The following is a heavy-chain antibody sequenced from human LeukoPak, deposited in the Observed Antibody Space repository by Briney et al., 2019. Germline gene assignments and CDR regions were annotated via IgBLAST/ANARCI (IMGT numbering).Heavy chain of an antibody. J-gene: IGHJ4*02. CDR1: GYTFTSYG. Sequence: VSVKVSCKASGYTFTSYGISWVRQAPGQGLEWMGWISAYNGNTNYAQKLQGRVTMTTDTSTSTAYMELRSLRSDDTAVYYCARTLSVYCSSTSCPPYYFDYWGQGTLVTVSS. V-gene: IGHV1-18*01. CDR3: ARTLSVYCSSTSCPPYYFDY. D-gene: IGHD2-2*01. CDR2: ISAYNGNT.